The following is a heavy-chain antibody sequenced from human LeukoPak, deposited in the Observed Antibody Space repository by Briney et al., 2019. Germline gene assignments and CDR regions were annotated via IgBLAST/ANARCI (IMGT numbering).Heavy chain of an antibody. D-gene: IGHD3-22*01. V-gene: IGHV3-49*04. CDR2: IRSKAYGGTT. J-gene: IGHJ4*02. CDR1: GFTFGDYA. Sequence: GGSLRLSCTASGFTFGDYAMSWVRQAPGKGLEWVGFIRSKAYGGTTEYAASVKGRFTISRDDSKSIAYLQMNSLKTEDTAVYYCTREGYYYDSSGYRVWGQGTLVTVSS. CDR3: TREGYYYDSSGYRV.